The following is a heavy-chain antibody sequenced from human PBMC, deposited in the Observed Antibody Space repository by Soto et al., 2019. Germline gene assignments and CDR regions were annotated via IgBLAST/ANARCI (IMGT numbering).Heavy chain of an antibody. J-gene: IGHJ4*02. CDR1: GGSISSSNW. Sequence: PSETLSLTCAVSGGSISSSNWWSWVRQPPEKGLEWIGEIYHSGSTNYNPSLKSRVTISVDKSKNQFSLKLSSVTAADTAVYYCARDFNSGWVVFFDYWGQGTLVTVSS. D-gene: IGHD6-19*01. V-gene: IGHV4-4*02. CDR2: IYHSGST. CDR3: ARDFNSGWVVFFDY.